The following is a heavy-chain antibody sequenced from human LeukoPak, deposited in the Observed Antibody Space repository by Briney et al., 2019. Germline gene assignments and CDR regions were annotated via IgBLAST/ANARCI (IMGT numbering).Heavy chain of an antibody. D-gene: IGHD5-18*01. CDR2: IGASGSHT. CDR1: GFTFSIHG. J-gene: IGHJ4*02. Sequence: GGSLRLSCAASGFTFSIHGMNWVRQAPGKGLEWVSGIGASGSHTYFADSVKGRFSISRDNSKNTVYLQMNSLRAEDTAVYYCAKDQAGYSYGTSLDYWGQGTLVTVSS. V-gene: IGHV3-23*01. CDR3: AKDQAGYSYGTSLDY.